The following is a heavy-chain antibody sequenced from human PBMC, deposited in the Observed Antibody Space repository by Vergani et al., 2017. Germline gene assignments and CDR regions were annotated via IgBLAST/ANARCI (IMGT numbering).Heavy chain of an antibody. CDR3: ARGYSNDRTAPPHYYYYMDV. Sequence: QVQLQESGPGLVKPSETLSLTCTVSGGSVSSGSYYWSWIRQPAGKGLEWIGYISYSGSTNYNPSLKSRVTISVDTSKNQFSLKLSSVTAADTAVYYCARGYSNDRTAPPHYYYYMDVWGKGTTVTVSS. J-gene: IGHJ6*03. D-gene: IGHD4-11*01. CDR1: GGSVSSGSYY. V-gene: IGHV4-61*10. CDR2: ISYSGST.